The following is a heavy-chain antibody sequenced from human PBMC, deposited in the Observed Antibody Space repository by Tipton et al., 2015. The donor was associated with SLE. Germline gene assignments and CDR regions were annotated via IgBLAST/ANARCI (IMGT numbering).Heavy chain of an antibody. J-gene: IGHJ4*02. CDR3: AREGLHYDSLTGLQGRRYYYDH. D-gene: IGHD3-9*01. Sequence: TLSLTCSVSGGSISSDTYYWGWNRQPPGKGLEWIGNTYYSETAYYNPSLKSRVTISVDTSKNQFSPKLNFVTAADTAVYYCAREGLHYDSLTGLQGRRYYYDHCGQGALVTASS. CDR2: TYYSETA. CDR1: GGSISSDTYY. V-gene: IGHV4-39*07.